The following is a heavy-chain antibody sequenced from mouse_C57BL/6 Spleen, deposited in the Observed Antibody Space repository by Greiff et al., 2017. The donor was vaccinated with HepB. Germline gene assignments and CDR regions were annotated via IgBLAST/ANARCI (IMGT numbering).Heavy chain of an antibody. Sequence: VQLQQPGAELVKPGASVKLSCKASGYTFTSYWMQWVKQRPGQGLEWIGEIDPSDSYTTYNQKFKGKATLTVDTSSSTAYMQLSSLTSEDSAVYYCARGTTVEYFDVWGTGTTVTVSS. V-gene: IGHV1-50*01. J-gene: IGHJ1*03. CDR2: IDPSDSYT. D-gene: IGHD1-1*01. CDR1: GYTFTSYW. CDR3: ARGTTVEYFDV.